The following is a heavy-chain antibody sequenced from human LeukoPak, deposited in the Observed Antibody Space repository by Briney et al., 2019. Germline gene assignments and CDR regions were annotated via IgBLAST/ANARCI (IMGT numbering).Heavy chain of an antibody. Sequence: ASVKVSCKASGYTFTGYYMHWVRQAPGQGLEWMGWINPNSGGTNYAQKFQGRVTMTRDTSISTAYMELSRLRSDDTAVYYCARGYSSGWHWFDPWGHGTLVTVSS. D-gene: IGHD6-19*01. CDR2: INPNSGGT. CDR3: ARGYSSGWHWFDP. CDR1: GYTFTGYY. V-gene: IGHV1-2*02. J-gene: IGHJ5*02.